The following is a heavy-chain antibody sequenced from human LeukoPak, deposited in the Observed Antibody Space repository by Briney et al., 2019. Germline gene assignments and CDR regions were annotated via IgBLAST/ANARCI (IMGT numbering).Heavy chain of an antibody. Sequence: GGSLRLSCAASGFTVSSNYMSWVRQAPGKGLEWVSVIYSGGSTYYADSVKGRFTISRDNSKNTLYLQMNSLRADDTAVYYCARIRSDGSGSYYLDYWGQGTLVTVSS. CDR2: IYSGGST. CDR3: ARIRSDGSGSYYLDY. D-gene: IGHD3-10*01. V-gene: IGHV3-66*01. J-gene: IGHJ4*02. CDR1: GFTVSSNY.